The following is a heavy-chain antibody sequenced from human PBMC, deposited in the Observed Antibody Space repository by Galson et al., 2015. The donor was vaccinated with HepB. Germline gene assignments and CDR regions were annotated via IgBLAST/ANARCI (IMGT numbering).Heavy chain of an antibody. CDR2: ISAYNGNT. Sequence: SVKVSCKASGYTFTSYGISWVRQAPGQGLEWMGWISAYNGNTNYAQKLQGRVTMTTDTSTSTAYMELRSLRSDDTAVYYCAKDPYYDILTGYYPPDYWGQGTLVTVSS. D-gene: IGHD3-9*01. V-gene: IGHV1-18*01. CDR3: AKDPYYDILTGYYPPDY. J-gene: IGHJ4*02. CDR1: GYTFTSYG.